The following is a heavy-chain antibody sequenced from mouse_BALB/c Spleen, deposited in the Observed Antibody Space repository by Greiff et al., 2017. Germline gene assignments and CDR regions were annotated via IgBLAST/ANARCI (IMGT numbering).Heavy chain of an antibody. CDR1: GYTFTSYY. Sequence: VQLQQSGAELVKPGASVKLSCKASGYTFTSYYMYWVKQRPGQGLEWIGEINPSNGGTNFNEKFKSKATLTVDKSSSTAYMQLSSLTSEDSAVYYCTRSTTATGGAMDYWGQGTSVTVSS. J-gene: IGHJ4*01. CDR2: INPSNGGT. V-gene: IGHV1S81*02. D-gene: IGHD1-2*01. CDR3: TRSTTATGGAMDY.